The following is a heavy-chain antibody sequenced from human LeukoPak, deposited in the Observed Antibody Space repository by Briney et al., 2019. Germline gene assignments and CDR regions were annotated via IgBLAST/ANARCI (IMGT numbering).Heavy chain of an antibody. V-gene: IGHV3-23*01. CDR2: ISGSGGST. CDR3: AKDLQQLPTYYFDY. D-gene: IGHD6-13*01. Sequence: GGSLRLSCAASGFTFSSYSMNWVRQAPGKGLEWVSAISGSGGSTYYADSVKGRFTISRDNSKNTLYLQMNSLRAEDTAVYYCAKDLQQLPTYYFDYWGQGTLVTVSS. CDR1: GFTFSSYS. J-gene: IGHJ4*02.